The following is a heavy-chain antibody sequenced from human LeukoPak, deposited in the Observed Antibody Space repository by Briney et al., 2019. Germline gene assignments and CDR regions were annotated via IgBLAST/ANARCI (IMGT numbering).Heavy chain of an antibody. CDR3: ARSYYDSSGYYFNWFDP. J-gene: IGHJ5*02. CDR1: GGSISSYY. V-gene: IGHV4-59*01. Sequence: SETLSLTCTVSGGSISSYYWSWIRQPPGKGLEWIGYIYYSGSANYNPSLKSRVTISVDTSKNQFSLKLSSVTAADTAVYYCARSYYDSSGYYFNWFDPWGQGTLVTVSS. D-gene: IGHD3-22*01. CDR2: IYYSGSA.